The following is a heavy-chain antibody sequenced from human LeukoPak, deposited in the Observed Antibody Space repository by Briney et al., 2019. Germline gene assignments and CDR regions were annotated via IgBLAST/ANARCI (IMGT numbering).Heavy chain of an antibody. CDR1: GGSISSYY. CDR2: IYTSGST. CDR3: ARAMVRGVLDAFDI. Sequence: PSETLSLTRTVSGGSISSYYWSWIRQPAGKGLEWIGRIYTSGSTNYNPSLKSRVTMSVDTSKNQFSLKLSSVTAADTAVYYCARAMVRGVLDAFDIWGQGTMVTVSS. D-gene: IGHD3-10*01. V-gene: IGHV4-4*07. J-gene: IGHJ3*02.